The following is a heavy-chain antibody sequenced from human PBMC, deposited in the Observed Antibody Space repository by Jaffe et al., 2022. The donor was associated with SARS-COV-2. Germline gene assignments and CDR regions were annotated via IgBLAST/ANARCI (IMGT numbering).Heavy chain of an antibody. D-gene: IGHD3-10*01. Sequence: EVQLVESGGGLVQPGGSLRLSCAASGFTFNIYAMTWVRQAPGKGLEWVSGIGSSGGDTYYADSVKGRFTISRDNSKNTVYLQLNSLRAEDTAIYYCASMARGVSRPYYWGQGALVTVSS. J-gene: IGHJ4*02. CDR1: GFTFNIYA. V-gene: IGHV3-23*04. CDR2: IGSSGGDT. CDR3: ASMARGVSRPYY.